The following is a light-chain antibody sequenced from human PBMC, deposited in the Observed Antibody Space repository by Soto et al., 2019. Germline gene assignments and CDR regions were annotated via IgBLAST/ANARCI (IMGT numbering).Light chain of an antibody. CDR1: SSDVGGYNY. J-gene: IGLJ1*01. V-gene: IGLV2-14*03. Sequence: QSALTQPASVSGSPGQSITISCTGTSSDVGGYNYVSWYQHHPGKVPQLMIYDVSNRPSGVSNRFSGSKSGNTASRTISGLQAEDEADYYCYSYTSSNTYVFGTGTNLTVL. CDR2: DVS. CDR3: YSYTSSNTYV.